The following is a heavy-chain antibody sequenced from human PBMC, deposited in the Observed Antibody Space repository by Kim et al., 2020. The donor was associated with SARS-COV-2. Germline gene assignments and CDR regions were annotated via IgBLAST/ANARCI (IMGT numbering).Heavy chain of an antibody. D-gene: IGHD3-22*01. Sequence: YSPSFQGQVTISADKSISTAYLQWSSLKASDTAMYYCARLYYYDSSGYCPWGQGTLVTVSS. CDR3: ARLYYYDSSGYCP. V-gene: IGHV5-51*01. J-gene: IGHJ5*02.